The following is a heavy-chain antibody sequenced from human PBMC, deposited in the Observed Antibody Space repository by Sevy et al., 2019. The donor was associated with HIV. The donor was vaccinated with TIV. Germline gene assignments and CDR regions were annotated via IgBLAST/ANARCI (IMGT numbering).Heavy chain of an antibody. D-gene: IGHD2-8*01. V-gene: IGHV4-4*07. J-gene: IGHJ6*02. Sequence: ETLSLTCTVSGGSISSYYWSWIRQPAGKGLGWIGRIYTIGSTNYNPSLKSRVTMSVDTSKNQFSLKLSSVTAADTAVYYCAREGVTGMDVWGQGTTVTVSS. CDR2: IYTIGST. CDR1: GGSISSYY. CDR3: AREGVTGMDV.